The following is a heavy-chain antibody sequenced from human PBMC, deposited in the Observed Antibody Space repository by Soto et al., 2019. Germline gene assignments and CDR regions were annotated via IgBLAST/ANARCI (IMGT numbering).Heavy chain of an antibody. Sequence: LRLSCAASGFTFSTYSMNWVRQAPGKGLEWVAYINSTGTIKYYAGSVKGRFTISRDNAKNSLYLQMNSLRAEDTAVYYCARMSSSISPGCWGQGTLVTVSS. CDR1: GFTFSTYS. CDR3: ARMSSSISPGC. J-gene: IGHJ4*02. V-gene: IGHV3-48*01. CDR2: INSTGTIK. D-gene: IGHD2-2*01.